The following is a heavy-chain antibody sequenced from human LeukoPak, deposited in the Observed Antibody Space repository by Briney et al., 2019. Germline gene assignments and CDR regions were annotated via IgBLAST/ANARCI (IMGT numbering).Heavy chain of an antibody. CDR2: ISYDGSNK. J-gene: IGHJ3*02. CDR1: GFTFSSYG. CDR3: AKEVYDSSDGGAFDI. D-gene: IGHD3-22*01. V-gene: IGHV3-30*18. Sequence: PGRSLRLSCAASGFTFSSYGMHWVRQAPGKGLEWVAVISYDGSNKYYADSVKGRFTISRDNSKNTLYLQMYSLRAEDTAVYYCAKEVYDSSDGGAFDIWGQGTMVTVSS.